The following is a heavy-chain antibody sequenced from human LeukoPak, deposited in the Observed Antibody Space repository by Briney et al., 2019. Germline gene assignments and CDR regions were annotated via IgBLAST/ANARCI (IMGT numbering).Heavy chain of an antibody. D-gene: IGHD1-26*01. CDR3: ATHSGSYYSDY. CDR1: GYSISSGYY. CDR2: IYHSGST. J-gene: IGHJ4*02. V-gene: IGHV4-38-2*02. Sequence: SETQSLTCTVSGYSISSGYYWGWIRQPPGKGLEWIGSIYHSGSTYYNPSLKSRVTISVDTSKNQFSLKLSSVTAADTAVYYCATHSGSYYSDYWGQGTLVTVSS.